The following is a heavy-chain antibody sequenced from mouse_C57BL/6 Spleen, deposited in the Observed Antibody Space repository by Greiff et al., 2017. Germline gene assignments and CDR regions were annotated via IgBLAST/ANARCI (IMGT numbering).Heavy chain of an antibody. V-gene: IGHV1-39*01. CDR3: AGGYYYGSSYGGYFDV. CDR2: INPNYGTT. J-gene: IGHJ1*03. D-gene: IGHD1-1*01. CDR1: GYSFTDYN. Sequence: SGPELVKPGASVKISCKASGYSFTDYNMNWVKQSNGKSLEWIGVINPNYGTTSYNQKFKGKATLTVDQSSSTAYMQLNSLTSEDSAVYYCAGGYYYGSSYGGYFDVWGTGTTVTVSS.